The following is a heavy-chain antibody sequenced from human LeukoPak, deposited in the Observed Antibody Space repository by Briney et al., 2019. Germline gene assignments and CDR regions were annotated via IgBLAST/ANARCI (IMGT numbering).Heavy chain of an antibody. CDR3: AKGAASRGYTYVAD. CDR1: AFTFRPYA. CDR2: VSGSGGST. D-gene: IGHD5-18*01. V-gene: IGHV3-23*01. J-gene: IGHJ4*02. Sequence: PGGSLRLSCAASAFTFRPYAMIWVRQAPGKGLEWVSSVSGSGGSTYYADSVKGRFTISRDNYDNTLYLQMNSLRAEDTAVYYCAKGAASRGYTYVADWGQGTLVTVSS.